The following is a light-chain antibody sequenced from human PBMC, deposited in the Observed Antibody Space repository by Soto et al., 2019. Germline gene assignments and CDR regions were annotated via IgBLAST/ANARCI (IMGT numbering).Light chain of an antibody. CDR2: GAS. CDR1: QSVSSSS. J-gene: IGKJ2*01. Sequence: EIGLTQSPGTLSLSPGERATFSSRASQSVSSSSLAWYQQKPGQAPRLLIYGASSRATGIPDRFSGSGSGTDFTLTISRLEPEDFAVYYCQQYGSSPLYTFGQGTKLEIK. V-gene: IGKV3-20*01. CDR3: QQYGSSPLYT.